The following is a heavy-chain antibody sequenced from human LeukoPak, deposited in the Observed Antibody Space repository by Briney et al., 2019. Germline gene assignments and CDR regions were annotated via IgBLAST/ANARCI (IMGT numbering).Heavy chain of an antibody. Sequence: ASVKVSCKASGYTFTSYGISWVRQAPGQGLEWMGWISAYNGNTNYAQKLQGRVTMTTDTSTSTACMELRSLRSDDTAVYYCARDRSYGSGSYYNYFDYWGQGTLVTVSS. CDR1: GYTFTSYG. J-gene: IGHJ4*02. V-gene: IGHV1-18*01. CDR3: ARDRSYGSGSYYNYFDY. CDR2: ISAYNGNT. D-gene: IGHD3-10*01.